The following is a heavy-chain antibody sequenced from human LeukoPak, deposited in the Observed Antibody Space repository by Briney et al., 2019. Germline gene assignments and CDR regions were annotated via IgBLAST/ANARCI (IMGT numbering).Heavy chain of an antibody. V-gene: IGHV4-61*01. CDR1: GGSVSSGSYY. CDR2: INHSGST. J-gene: IGHJ4*02. CDR3: AREGAVAGTSQDDY. D-gene: IGHD6-19*01. Sequence: PSETLSLTCTVSGGSVSSGSYYWSWIRQPPGKGLEWIGEINHSGSTNYNPSLKSRVTISVDTSKNQFSLKLSSVTAADTAVYYCAREGAVAGTSQDDYWGQGTLVTVSS.